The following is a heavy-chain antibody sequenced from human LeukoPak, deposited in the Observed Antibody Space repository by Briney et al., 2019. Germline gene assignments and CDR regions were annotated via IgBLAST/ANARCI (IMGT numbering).Heavy chain of an antibody. CDR2: INHSGST. CDR3: ARNGYSSGWLYWYFDL. Sequence: SSETLSLTCAVYGGSFSGYYWSWIRQPPGKGLEWIGEINHSGSTNYNPSLKSRVTISVDTSKNQFSLKLSSVTAADTAVYYCARNGYSSGWLYWYFDLWGRGTLVTVSS. CDR1: GGSFSGYY. J-gene: IGHJ2*01. D-gene: IGHD6-19*01. V-gene: IGHV4-34*01.